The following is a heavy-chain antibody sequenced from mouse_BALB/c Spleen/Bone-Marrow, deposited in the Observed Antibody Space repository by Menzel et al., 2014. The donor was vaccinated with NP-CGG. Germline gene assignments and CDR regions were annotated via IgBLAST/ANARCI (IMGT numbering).Heavy chain of an antibody. V-gene: IGHV2-5*01. CDR3: AKNSYDIYYYAMDY. CDR2: IWRGGST. CDR1: GFSLSSYG. Sequence: VQLQESGPGLVQPSQRLSITCTVSGFSLSSYGLHWVRQSPGKGLEWLGVIWRGGSTDYNAAFMSRLSITKDNSKSXVFFKMNSLQADDTAIYYCAKNSYDIYYYAMDYWGQGTSVTVSS. D-gene: IGHD2-3*01. J-gene: IGHJ4*01.